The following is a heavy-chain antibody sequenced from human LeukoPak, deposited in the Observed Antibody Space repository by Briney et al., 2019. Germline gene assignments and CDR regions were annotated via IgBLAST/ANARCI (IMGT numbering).Heavy chain of an antibody. D-gene: IGHD2-15*01. CDR3: ASEYCSGGNCYFDY. CDR2: IYYSGST. Sequence: SETLSLTCTVSGGSISSYYSSWMRQPPGKGLEWIGYIYYSGSTNYNPSLKSQVTISVDTSKNQFSLKLSSVTAADTAVYYCASEYCSGGNCYFDYWGQGTLVTVSS. J-gene: IGHJ4*02. V-gene: IGHV4-59*01. CDR1: GGSISSYY.